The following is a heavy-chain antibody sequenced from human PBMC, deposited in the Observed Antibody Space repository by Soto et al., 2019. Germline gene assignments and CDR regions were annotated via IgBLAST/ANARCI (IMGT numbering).Heavy chain of an antibody. D-gene: IGHD3-22*01. CDR3: AKARYYDSTGYLYYFDN. J-gene: IGHJ4*02. CDR1: GFTFSNYA. V-gene: IGHV3-23*01. CDR2: ITGSGDYT. Sequence: EVQLLESGGGLVQPGGSLRLSCAASGFTFSNYAMSWVRQAPGKGLEWVSSITGSGDYTYYADSVKGRFTISRDNSKNTLYLQMNSLRAEDTAVYYCAKARYYDSTGYLYYFDNWGQGTLVTVSS.